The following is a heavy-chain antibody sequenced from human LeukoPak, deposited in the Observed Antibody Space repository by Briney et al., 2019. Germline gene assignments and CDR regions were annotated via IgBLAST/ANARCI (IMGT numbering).Heavy chain of an antibody. V-gene: IGHV3-13*01. Sequence: GGSLRLSCAAPGFTFSSYDMHWVRHATGKGLEWVSAIGTAGDTYYPGSVKGRFTISRENAKNSLYLQMNSLRAGDTAVYYCARVLRVAGYFDYGMDVWGQGTTVTVSS. J-gene: IGHJ6*02. CDR1: GFTFSSYD. CDR2: IGTAGDT. CDR3: ARVLRVAGYFDYGMDV. D-gene: IGHD6-19*01.